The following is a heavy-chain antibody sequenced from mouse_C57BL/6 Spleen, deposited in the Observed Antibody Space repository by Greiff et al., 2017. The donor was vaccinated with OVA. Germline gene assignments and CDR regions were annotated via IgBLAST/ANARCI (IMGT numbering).Heavy chain of an antibody. CDR1: GYTFTSYW. CDR2: IHPNSGST. CDR3: AKPSSNYECAY. V-gene: IGHV1-64*01. D-gene: IGHD2-5*01. Sequence: QVQLQQPGAELVKPGASVKLSCKASGYTFTSYWMHWVKQRPGQGLEWIGMIHPNSGSTNYNEKFKSKATLTVDKSSSTAYMQLSSLTSEDSAVYYCAKPSSNYECAYWGQGTLVTVSA. J-gene: IGHJ3*01.